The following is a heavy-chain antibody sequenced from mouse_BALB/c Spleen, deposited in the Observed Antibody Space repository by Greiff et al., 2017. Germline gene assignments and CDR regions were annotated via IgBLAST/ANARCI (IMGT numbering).Heavy chain of an antibody. Sequence: QVQLQQPGAELVKPGASVKMSCKASGYTFTSYNMHWVKQTPGQGLEWIGAIYPGNGDTSYNQKFKGKATLTADKSSSTAYMQLSSLTSEDSAVYYCARGTTVVDYWGQGTTLTVSS. V-gene: IGHV1-12*01. J-gene: IGHJ2*01. D-gene: IGHD1-1*01. CDR2: IYPGNGDT. CDR3: ARGTTVVDY. CDR1: GYTFTSYN.